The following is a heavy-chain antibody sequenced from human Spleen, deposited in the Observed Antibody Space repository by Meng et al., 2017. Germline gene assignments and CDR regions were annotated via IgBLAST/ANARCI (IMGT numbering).Heavy chain of an antibody. D-gene: IGHD2-8*01. V-gene: IGHV1-69*12. Sequence: QVQLVRSGAEVKTPGPSVKVSCKASGCTFSSYAISWVRQAPGQGLEWTGGIIPIFGTANHAQKFQGRVTITADESTSTAYMELSSLRSEDTAVYYCARDGYATRHRVGYYYYGMDVWGQGTTVTVSS. CDR2: IIPIFGTA. CDR3: ARDGYATRHRVGYYYYGMDV. J-gene: IGHJ6*02. CDR1: GCTFSSYA.